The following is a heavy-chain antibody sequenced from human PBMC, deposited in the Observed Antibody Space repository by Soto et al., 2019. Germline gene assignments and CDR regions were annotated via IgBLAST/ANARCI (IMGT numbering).Heavy chain of an antibody. V-gene: IGHV1-2*02. J-gene: IGHJ4*02. CDR3: ARDTIDY. CDR2: IHPNTGGT. Sequence: ASVKVSCKASGYTFTACYIHWVRQAPGQGLEWMGWIHPNTGGTHYAQKFQGRFTMTRDRSIRTVYMELSTLTSDDTAVYYCARDTIDYWGQGTLVTVSS. CDR1: GYTFTACY.